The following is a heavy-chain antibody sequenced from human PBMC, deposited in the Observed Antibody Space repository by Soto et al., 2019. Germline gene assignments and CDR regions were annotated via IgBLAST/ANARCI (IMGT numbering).Heavy chain of an antibody. CDR3: ARARGDSSGKAYFDY. CDR1: GGTFSSYA. CDR2: IIPIFGTA. V-gene: IGHV1-69*13. J-gene: IGHJ4*02. Sequence: GASVKVSCKASGGTFSSYAISWVRQAPGQGLEWMGGIIPIFGTANYAQKFQGRVTITADESTSTAYMELSSLRSEDTAVYYCARARGDSSGKAYFDYWGQGNLVTVSS. D-gene: IGHD3-22*01.